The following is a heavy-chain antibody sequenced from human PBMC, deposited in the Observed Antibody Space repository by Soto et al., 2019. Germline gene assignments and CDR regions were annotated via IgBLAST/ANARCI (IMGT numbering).Heavy chain of an antibody. Sequence: QVQLVQSGAEVKKPGSSVKVSCKASGGTFSSYAISWVRQAPGQGLEWMGGIIPIFGTANYAQKFQGRVTITADESTSTAYMELSSLRSYDTVVYYCATERQLVGVGYFYALDVWGQGTTVTVSS. CDR3: ATERQLVGVGYFYALDV. V-gene: IGHV1-69*01. CDR1: GGTFSSYA. D-gene: IGHD6-6*01. CDR2: IIPIFGTA. J-gene: IGHJ6*02.